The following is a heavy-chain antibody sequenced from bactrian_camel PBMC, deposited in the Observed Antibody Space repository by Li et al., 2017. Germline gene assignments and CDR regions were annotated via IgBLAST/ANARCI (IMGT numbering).Heavy chain of an antibody. CDR2: ISNGGATT. CDR3: AAAASPRWARCGLDLHRYNY. V-gene: IGHV3S40*01. CDR1: GLRFRRSD. J-gene: IGHJ4*01. Sequence: DVQLVESGGGVVQPGGSMRLSCAASGLRFRRSDMSWVRQAPGKGLEWVGTISNGGATTHYADSVKGRFTISQDNTKTTWYLQMNSLKPEDSAMYYCAAAASPRWARCGLDLHRYNYWGQGTQVTVS. D-gene: IGHD1*01.